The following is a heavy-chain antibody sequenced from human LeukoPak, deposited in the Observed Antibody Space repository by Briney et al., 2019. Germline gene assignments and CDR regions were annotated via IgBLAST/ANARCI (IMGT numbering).Heavy chain of an antibody. J-gene: IGHJ4*02. V-gene: IGHV3-7*01. CDR2: IKQDGSEK. CDR1: GFTFSSYW. D-gene: IGHD5-12*01. CDR3: ATPSRGYSGHDYYFDY. Sequence: SGGSLRLSCAASGFTFSSYWMSWVRQAPGKGLEWVANIKQDGSEKYYVDSVKGRFTISRDNAKNSLYPQMNSLRAEDTAVYYCATPSRGYSGHDYYFDYWGQGTLVTVSS.